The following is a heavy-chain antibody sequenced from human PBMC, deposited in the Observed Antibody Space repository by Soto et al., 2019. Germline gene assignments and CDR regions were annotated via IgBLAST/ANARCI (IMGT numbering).Heavy chain of an antibody. CDR2: IAYDGSNK. CDR1: GFTFNNFA. J-gene: IGHJ4*02. CDR3: AADSSGSFDY. Sequence: PGGSLRLSCAVSGFTFNNFAMHWVRQAPGEGLEWVAGIAYDGSNKNYADSVKGRFTISRDNSKNTLFLEMNSLRAEDTAVYFCAADSSGSFDYWGQGTLVTVSS. V-gene: IGHV3-30*03. D-gene: IGHD3-22*01.